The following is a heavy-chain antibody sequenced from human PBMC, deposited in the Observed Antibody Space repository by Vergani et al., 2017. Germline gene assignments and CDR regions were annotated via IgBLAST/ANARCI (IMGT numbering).Heavy chain of an antibody. CDR1: GGTFSSYA. CDR2: SIPILGIA. V-gene: IGHV1-69*04. CDR3: ARAPHYYDSSGKKYYFDY. J-gene: IGHJ4*02. D-gene: IGHD3-22*01. Sequence: QVQLVQSGAEVKKPGSSVKVSCKASGGTFSSYAISWVRQAPGQGLEWMGRSIPILGIANYAQKFQGRVTITADKSTSTAYMELSSLRSEDTAVYYCARAPHYYDSSGKKYYFDYWGQGTLVTVSS.